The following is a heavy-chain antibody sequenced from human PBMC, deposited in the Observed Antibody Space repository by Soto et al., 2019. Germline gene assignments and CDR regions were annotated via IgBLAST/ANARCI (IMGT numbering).Heavy chain of an antibody. CDR1: GYTFTSYG. V-gene: IGHV1-18*01. Sequence: ASVKVSCKASGYTFTSYGISWVRQAPGQGLEWMGWISAYNGNTNYAQKLQGRVTMTTDTSTSTAYMELRSLRSDDTAVYYCARDWTGDYYYGMDVWGQGTTVTVSS. J-gene: IGHJ6*02. CDR3: ARDWTGDYYYGMDV. D-gene: IGHD2-8*02. CDR2: ISAYNGNT.